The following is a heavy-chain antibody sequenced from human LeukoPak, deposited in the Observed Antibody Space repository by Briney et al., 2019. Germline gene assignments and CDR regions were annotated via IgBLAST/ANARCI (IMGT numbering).Heavy chain of an antibody. CDR3: ATGSSFQRFDY. J-gene: IGHJ4*02. D-gene: IGHD6-6*01. CDR1: GYTFTSYY. V-gene: IGHV1-46*01. CDR2: INPSGGST. Sequence: ASVKVSCKASGYTFTSYYMHWVRQAPGQGLEWMGIINPSGGSTSYAQKFQGRVTMTRDMSTSTVYMELSSLRSEDTAMYYCATGSSFQRFDYWGQGTLVTVSS.